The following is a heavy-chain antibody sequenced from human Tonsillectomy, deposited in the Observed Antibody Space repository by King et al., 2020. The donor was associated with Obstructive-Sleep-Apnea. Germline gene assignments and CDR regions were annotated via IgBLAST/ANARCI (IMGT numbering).Heavy chain of an antibody. CDR1: GFPFSSYV. CDR3: AKDLGWNYGASDY. CDR2: ISGSGGSGSGGST. Sequence: VQLVESGGGLVQPGGSLRLSCAASGFPFSSYVMSWVRQAPGKGLEWVSVISGSGGSGSGGSTYYADFVKGRFTISRDKSKNTLYLQMNSLRAEDTAVYYCAKDLGWNYGASDYWGQGTLVTVSS. J-gene: IGHJ4*02. V-gene: IGHV3-23*04. D-gene: IGHD1-7*01.